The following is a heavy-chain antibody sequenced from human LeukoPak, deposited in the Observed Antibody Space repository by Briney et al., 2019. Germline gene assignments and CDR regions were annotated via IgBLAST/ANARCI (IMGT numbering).Heavy chain of an antibody. CDR2: ISSRGSTK. V-gene: IGHV3-48*03. CDR1: GVPFCCFV. CDR3: ETDPDCRGSSCYTAAFRYYYYYGIDV. Sequence: GGSLRLSRGASGVPFCCFVVMCVRQAPGGGVEGVGYISSRGSTKYYADSVQGRFTISTDTAEASLYLLMHKLSAEDTAVYDCETDPDCRGSSCYTAAFRYYYYYGIDVCGQGTTATVSS. D-gene: IGHD2-2*02. J-gene: IGHJ6*02.